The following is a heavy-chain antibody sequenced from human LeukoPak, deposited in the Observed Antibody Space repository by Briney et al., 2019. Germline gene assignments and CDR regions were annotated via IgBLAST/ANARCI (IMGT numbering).Heavy chain of an antibody. CDR1: GFTFSSYA. CDR2: ISGSGGST. CDR3: AKGPRAGGWTYFDY. J-gene: IGHJ4*02. D-gene: IGHD6-19*01. Sequence: PGGSLRLSCAASGFTFSSYAMSWVRQAPGKGLEWVSVISGSGGSTYSAESVKGRFTISRDNSKNTLYLQMNSLRVEDTAVYYCAKGPRAGGWTYFDYWGQGTLVTVSS. V-gene: IGHV3-23*01.